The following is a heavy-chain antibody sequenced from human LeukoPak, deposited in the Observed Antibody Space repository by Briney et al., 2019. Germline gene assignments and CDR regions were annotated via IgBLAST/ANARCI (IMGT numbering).Heavy chain of an antibody. D-gene: IGHD2-15*01. CDR1: GGTFSSYA. J-gene: IGHJ4*02. CDR2: INTNTGNP. V-gene: IGHV7-4-1*02. CDR3: ARDRTNALQYCSGGSCYPPFDY. Sequence: ASVKVSCKASGGTFSSYAISWVRQAPGRGLEWMGWINTNTGNPTYAQGFTGRFVFSLDTSVSTAYLQISSLKAEDTAVYYCARDRTNALQYCSGGSCYPPFDYWGQGTLVTVSS.